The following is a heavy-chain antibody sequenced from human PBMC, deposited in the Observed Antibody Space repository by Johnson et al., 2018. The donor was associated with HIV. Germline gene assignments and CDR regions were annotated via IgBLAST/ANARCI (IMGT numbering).Heavy chain of an antibody. J-gene: IGHJ3*02. CDR3: AKDFVTHGAFDI. V-gene: IGHV3-7*05. CDR2: IKQDGSEK. Sequence: VQLVESGGGLVQPGGSLRLSCAASGFTFSSYDMHWVRQATGKGLEWVANIKQDGSEKYYADSVKGRFTISRDNAKNSLYLQMNSLRAEDTAVYYCAKDFVTHGAFDIWGQGTMVTVSS. D-gene: IGHD2-21*01. CDR1: GFTFSSYD.